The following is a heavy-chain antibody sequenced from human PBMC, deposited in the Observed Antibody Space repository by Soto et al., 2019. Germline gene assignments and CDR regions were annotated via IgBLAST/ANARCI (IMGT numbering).Heavy chain of an antibody. J-gene: IGHJ6*02. CDR1: GLSLRTTGVG. Sequence: QITLKESGPTLVKPTQTLTLTCTVSGLSLRTTGVGVGWVRQPPGKALEWLALLYWDDDKRYRPAPMCQLTSTQDSTEKKVVLTMTNRDTVDTATYSCVQTRGGGACRQIYSSHAYYVMDVCGQGTTFSVSS. CDR3: VQTRGGGACRQIYSSHAYYVMDV. CDR2: LYWDDDK. D-gene: IGHD2-21*02. V-gene: IGHV2-5*02.